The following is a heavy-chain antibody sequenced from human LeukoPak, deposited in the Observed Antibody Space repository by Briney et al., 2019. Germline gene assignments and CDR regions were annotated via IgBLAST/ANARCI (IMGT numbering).Heavy chain of an antibody. CDR1: GYSFTNYW. D-gene: IGHD6-13*01. J-gene: IGHJ5*02. CDR2: IYPGDSDT. CDR3: AAGIIESSSWYLNWFDP. V-gene: IGHV5-51*01. Sequence: GESLKISCQGSGYSFTNYWIGWVRQMSGKGLEWMGIIYPGDSDTRYNPSFRGQVTISADKSISTAYLQCSSLKASDTAMYYCAAGIIESSSWYLNWFDPWGQGTLVTGSS.